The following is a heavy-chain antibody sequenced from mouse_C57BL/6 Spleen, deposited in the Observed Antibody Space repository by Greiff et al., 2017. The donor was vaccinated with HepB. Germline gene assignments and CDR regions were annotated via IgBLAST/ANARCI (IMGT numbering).Heavy chain of an antibody. J-gene: IGHJ2*01. Sequence: QVQLQQSGPELVKPGASVKISCKASGYAFSSSWMNWVKQRPGKGLEWIGRIYPGDGDTNYNGKFKGKATLTADKSSSTAYMQLSSLTSEDSAVYFCARSGYDYFYFDYWGQGTTLTVSS. CDR1: GYAFSSSW. V-gene: IGHV1-82*01. D-gene: IGHD2-4*01. CDR3: ARSGYDYFYFDY. CDR2: IYPGDGDT.